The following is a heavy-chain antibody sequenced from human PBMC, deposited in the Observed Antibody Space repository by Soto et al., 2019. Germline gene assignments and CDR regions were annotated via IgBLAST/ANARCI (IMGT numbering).Heavy chain of an antibody. D-gene: IGHD3-10*01. J-gene: IGHJ5*02. CDR2: IYYSGST. CDR3: ARGDRLRGDYWFDP. CDR1: GGSISNYY. Sequence: PSETLSLTCTVSGGSISNYYWSWIRQPPGKGLEWIGNIYYSGSTNYNPSLKSRVTISVDTSKKQFSLKLSSVTAADTAVYYCARGDRLRGDYWFDPGAREPWSPSP. V-gene: IGHV4-59*01.